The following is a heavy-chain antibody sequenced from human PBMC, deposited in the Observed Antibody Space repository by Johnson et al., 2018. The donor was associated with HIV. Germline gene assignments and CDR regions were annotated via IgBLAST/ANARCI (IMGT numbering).Heavy chain of an antibody. D-gene: IGHD6-19*01. Sequence: QVQLVESGGGVVQPGRSLRLSCAASGFTFSTYAMHWVRQAPGKGLEWVAVISYDGYNKYYANSVKGRVTISRDNSKNTLYLQMKSLRAEDTALYYCARGGVGGWDHDAFDIWGQGTMVTVSS. J-gene: IGHJ3*02. CDR1: GFTFSTYA. CDR2: ISYDGYNK. CDR3: ARGGVGGWDHDAFDI. V-gene: IGHV3-30*04.